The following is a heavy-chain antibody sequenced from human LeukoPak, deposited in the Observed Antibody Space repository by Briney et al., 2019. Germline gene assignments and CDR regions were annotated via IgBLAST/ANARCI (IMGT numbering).Heavy chain of an antibody. D-gene: IGHD1-26*01. J-gene: IGHJ6*02. CDR2: ISGSGGST. V-gene: IGHV3-23*01. Sequence: GGSLRLSCAAYGFTFRSYAMSWVRQAPGKGLEWVSAISGSGGSTYYADSVKGRFTISRDNSKNTLYLQMDSLRAEDTAVYYCAKDTSEGHSGSYHYDYYYYGMDVWGQGTTVTVSS. CDR3: AKDTSEGHSGSYHYDYYYYGMDV. CDR1: GFTFRSYA.